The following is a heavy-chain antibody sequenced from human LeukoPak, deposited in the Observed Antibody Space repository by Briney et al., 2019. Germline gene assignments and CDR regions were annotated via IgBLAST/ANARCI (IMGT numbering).Heavy chain of an antibody. J-gene: IGHJ4*02. D-gene: IGHD3-3*01. CDR2: IKQDGSEK. Sequence: GGSLRLSCAASGFTFSSYWMSWVRQAPGKGLEWVANIKQDGSEKYYVDSVKGQFTISRDNAKNSLYLQMNSLRAEDTAVYYCARVPDYDFWSGYSYYFDYWGQGTLVTVSS. CDR3: ARVPDYDFWSGYSYYFDY. V-gene: IGHV3-7*01. CDR1: GFTFSSYW.